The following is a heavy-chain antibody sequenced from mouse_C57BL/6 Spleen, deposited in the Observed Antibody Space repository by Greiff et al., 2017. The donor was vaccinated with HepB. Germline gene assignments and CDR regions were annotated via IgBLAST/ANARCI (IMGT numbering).Heavy chain of an antibody. D-gene: IGHD4-1*01. Sequence: VQLQQSGAELVKPGASVKMSCKASGYTFTSYWITWVKQRPGQGLEWIGDIYPGSGSTNYNEKFKSKATLTVDTSSSTAYMQLSSLPSEDSAVYYCARRGLGRGWYFDVWGTGTTVTVSS. CDR1: GYTFTSYW. V-gene: IGHV1-55*01. J-gene: IGHJ1*03. CDR2: IYPGSGST. CDR3: ARRGLGRGWYFDV.